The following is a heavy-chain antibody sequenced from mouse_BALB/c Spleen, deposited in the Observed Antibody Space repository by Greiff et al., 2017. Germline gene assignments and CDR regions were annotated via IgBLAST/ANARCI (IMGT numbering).Heavy chain of an antibody. V-gene: IGHV1-20*02. CDR1: GYSFTGYF. Sequence: EVKLQESGPELVKPGASVKISCKASGYSFTGYFMNWVMQSHGKSLEWIGRINPYNGDTFYNQKFKGKATLTVDKSSSTAHMELRSLASEDSAVYYCAREYYGSYWYFDDWGAGTTVTVSS. CDR3: AREYYGSYWYFDD. CDR2: INPYNGDT. J-gene: IGHJ1*01. D-gene: IGHD1-1*01.